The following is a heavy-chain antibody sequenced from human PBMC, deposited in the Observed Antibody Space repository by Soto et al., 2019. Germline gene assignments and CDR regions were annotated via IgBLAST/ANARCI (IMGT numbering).Heavy chain of an antibody. V-gene: IGHV4-31*03. CDR1: GGSISSGGYY. D-gene: IGHD1-26*01. Sequence: QVQLQESGPGLVKPSQTLSLTCTVSGGSISSGGYYWGWIRQHPGKGLEWIGYIYYSGSTYYNPSLKSRVTISVDTSKNQFSLKLSSVTAADTAVYYCARDGGLVGAVKDAFDIWGQGTMVTVSS. J-gene: IGHJ3*02. CDR3: ARDGGLVGAVKDAFDI. CDR2: IYYSGST.